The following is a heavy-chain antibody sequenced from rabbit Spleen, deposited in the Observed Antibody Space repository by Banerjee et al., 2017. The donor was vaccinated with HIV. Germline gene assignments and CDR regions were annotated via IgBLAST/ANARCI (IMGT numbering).Heavy chain of an antibody. CDR2: IYAGSSGST. Sequence: QSLEESGGDLVKPGASLTLTCTASGFSFSSSYYMCWVRQAPGKGLEWIACIYAGSSGSTYYASWAKGRFTISKTSSTTVTLQMTRLTAADTATYFCARDNYADYGYVAFDLWGPGTLVTVS. CDR1: GFSFSSSYY. J-gene: IGHJ4*01. V-gene: IGHV1S40*01. D-gene: IGHD6-1*01. CDR3: ARDNYADYGYVAFDL.